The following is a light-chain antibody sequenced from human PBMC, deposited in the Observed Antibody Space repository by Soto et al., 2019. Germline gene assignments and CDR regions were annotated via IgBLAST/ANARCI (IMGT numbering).Light chain of an antibody. J-gene: IGKJ4*01. V-gene: IGKV3-20*01. CDR1: QSVSSSY. CDR2: GAS. Sequence: EIVLTQSPGTLSLSPGERATLSCRASQSVSSSYLVWYQQKPGQAPRLLIHGASSRATGIPDRFSGGGSGTDFSLTISRLEPEDFAVYYCQQYGSSPPLTFGGGTKVEIK. CDR3: QQYGSSPPLT.